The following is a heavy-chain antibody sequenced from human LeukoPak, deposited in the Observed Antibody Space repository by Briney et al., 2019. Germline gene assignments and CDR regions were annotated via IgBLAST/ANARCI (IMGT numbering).Heavy chain of an antibody. CDR3: ARAGISVVPADTHMHYYGMDV. Sequence: SETLSLTCAVCSGSFSGYYWSWLRQPPGKGLEWIGEINHSGSTNYNPSLKSRMTISVETSKNQFTMKLSFVTGAETAVYYCARAGISVVPADTHMHYYGMDVWGQGTTVTVSS. D-gene: IGHD2-2*01. V-gene: IGHV4-34*01. CDR1: SGSFSGYY. CDR2: INHSGST. J-gene: IGHJ6*02.